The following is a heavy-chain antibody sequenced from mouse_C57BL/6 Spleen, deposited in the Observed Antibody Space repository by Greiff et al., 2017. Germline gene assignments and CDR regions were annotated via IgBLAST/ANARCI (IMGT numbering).Heavy chain of an antibody. Sequence: EVQGVESGGGLVKPGGSLKLSCAASGFTFSSYAMSWVRQTPEKRLEWVATISDGGSYTYYPDNVKGRFTISRDNAKNNLYLQRSHLKSEDTAMYYCARDDWDYAMDYWGQGTSVTVSS. V-gene: IGHV5-4*01. CDR2: ISDGGSYT. CDR3: ARDDWDYAMDY. J-gene: IGHJ4*01. CDR1: GFTFSSYA. D-gene: IGHD4-1*01.